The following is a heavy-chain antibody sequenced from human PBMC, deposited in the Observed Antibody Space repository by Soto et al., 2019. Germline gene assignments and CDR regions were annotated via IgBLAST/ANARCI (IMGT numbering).Heavy chain of an antibody. CDR1: GFTFGDYA. Sequence: GGSLRLSCTASGFTFGDYAMSWFRQAPGKGLEWVGFIRSKAYGGTTEYAASVKGRFTISRDDSKSIAYLQMNSLKTEDTAVYYCAREFRQFNPDDIVVVPAADDAFDIWGQGTMVTVSS. V-gene: IGHV3-49*03. D-gene: IGHD2-2*01. CDR2: IRSKAYGGTT. CDR3: AREFRQFNPDDIVVVPAADDAFDI. J-gene: IGHJ3*02.